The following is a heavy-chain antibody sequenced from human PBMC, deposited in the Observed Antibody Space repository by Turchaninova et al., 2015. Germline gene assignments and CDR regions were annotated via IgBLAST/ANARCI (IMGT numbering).Heavy chain of an antibody. Sequence: EVQLVESGGGLVQPGRSLRLSCAASGFIFDDYGLHWVRPDPGKGRVWVAGSSWNSGSIGYANSGKGRFTISRDNAKNSLYLQMNSLRAVDMALYYCVRDNDRDDDGWFDSWGQGTLVTVSS. CDR3: VRDNDRDDDGWFDS. CDR2: SSWNSGSI. J-gene: IGHJ5*01. D-gene: IGHD1-1*01. V-gene: IGHV3-9*03. CDR1: GFIFDDYG.